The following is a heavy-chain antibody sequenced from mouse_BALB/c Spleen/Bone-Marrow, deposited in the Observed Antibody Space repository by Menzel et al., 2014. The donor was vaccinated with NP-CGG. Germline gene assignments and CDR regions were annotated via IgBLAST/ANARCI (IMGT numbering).Heavy chain of an antibody. CDR2: FHPYNDDT. J-gene: IGHJ3*01. CDR3: TRGGGFAY. Sequence: QVQLKQSGAELVKPGASVKMSCKAFGYTFTTYPIEWMKQNHGKSLEWIGNFHPYNDDTKYNEKFKGKAKLTVEKSSSTVCLEVSRLTIGGSGIYSRTRGGGFAYWGQGTLVTVSA. V-gene: IGHV1-47*01. CDR1: GYTFTTYP.